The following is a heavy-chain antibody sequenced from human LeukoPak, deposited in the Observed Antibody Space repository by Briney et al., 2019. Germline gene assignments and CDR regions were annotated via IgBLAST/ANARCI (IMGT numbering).Heavy chain of an antibody. CDR3: ARGQVGAASSLPQNYYYYGMDV. D-gene: IGHD6-13*01. J-gene: IGHJ6*02. Sequence: GASVKVSCTASGGTFSIYAISWVRQAPGQGLEWMGGIIPIFGTANYAQKFQGRVTITADESTSTAYMELSSLRSEDTAVYYCARGQVGAASSLPQNYYYYGMDVWGQGTTVTVSS. CDR1: GGTFSIYA. CDR2: IIPIFGTA. V-gene: IGHV1-69*13.